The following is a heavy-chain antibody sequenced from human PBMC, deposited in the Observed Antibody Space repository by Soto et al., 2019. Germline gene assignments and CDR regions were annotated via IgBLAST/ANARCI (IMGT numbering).Heavy chain of an antibody. V-gene: IGHV4-59*01. D-gene: IGHD3-10*01. J-gene: IGHJ3*02. CDR1: GGSISSYY. CDR3: ARRYGSAFDI. Sequence: SETLSLTCTVSGGSISSYYWSWIRQPPGKGLEWIGYIYYSGSTNYNPSLKSRVTISVDTSKNQFSLKLSSVTAADTVVYYCARRYGSAFDIWGQGTMVTVSS. CDR2: IYYSGST.